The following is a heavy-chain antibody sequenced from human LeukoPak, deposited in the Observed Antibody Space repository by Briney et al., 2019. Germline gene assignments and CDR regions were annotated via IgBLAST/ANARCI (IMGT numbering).Heavy chain of an antibody. CDR2: ISSSSSTI. Sequence: GGSLRLSCAASGFTFSSYSMNWVRQAPGKGLEWVSYISSSSSTIYYADSVKGRFTISRDNAKNTVYLRMNSLRAEDTAVYYCVRDWGYDSSGYWQKYFDTWGQGTLVTVSS. CDR1: GFTFSSYS. D-gene: IGHD3-22*01. V-gene: IGHV3-48*04. CDR3: VRDWGYDSSGYWQKYFDT. J-gene: IGHJ4*02.